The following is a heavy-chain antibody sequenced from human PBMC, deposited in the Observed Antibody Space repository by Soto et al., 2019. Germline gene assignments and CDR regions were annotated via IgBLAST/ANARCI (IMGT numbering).Heavy chain of an antibody. J-gene: IGHJ4*02. V-gene: IGHV4-30-4*01. D-gene: IGHD4-17*01. CDR2: IYYSGST. CDR1: GGSISSGDYY. CDR3: ARMTTVTPGYFDY. Sequence: TLSLTCTVSGGSISSGDYYWSWIRQPPGKGLEWIGYIYYSGSTYYNPSLKSRVTISVDTSKNQFSLKLSSVTAADTAVYYCARMTTVTPGYFDYWGQGTLVTVSS.